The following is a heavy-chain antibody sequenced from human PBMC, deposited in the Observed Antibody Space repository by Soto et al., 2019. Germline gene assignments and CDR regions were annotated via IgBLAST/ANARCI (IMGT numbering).Heavy chain of an antibody. J-gene: IGHJ4*02. CDR2: MNRKSGYT. CDR3: VRVFGSLDY. CDR1: GYTFTTYD. D-gene: IGHD3-10*02. Sequence: QVQLVQSGAEVKKPGASVKVSCKASGYTFTTYDINWVRQATGQRLEWVGWMNRKSGYTGFAQNFQVRLSMTRDTSISTAYMELSSLRSADTAVYYCVRVFGSLDYWGQGTLVTVSS. V-gene: IGHV1-8*01.